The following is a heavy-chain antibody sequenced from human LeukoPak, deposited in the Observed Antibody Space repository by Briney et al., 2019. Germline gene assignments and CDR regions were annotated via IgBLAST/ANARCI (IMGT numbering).Heavy chain of an antibody. CDR1: GFTFSNAW. D-gene: IGHD1-14*01. J-gene: IGHJ4*02. Sequence: GGSLRLSCAASGFTFSNAWMNWVRQAPGKGLEWVSIISGSGDTTYYADSVKGRFTISRDNSKNTLYLQMNSLRAEDTAVYYCAKPARTDYADYWGQGTLVTVSS. V-gene: IGHV3-23*01. CDR2: ISGSGDTT. CDR3: AKPARTDYADY.